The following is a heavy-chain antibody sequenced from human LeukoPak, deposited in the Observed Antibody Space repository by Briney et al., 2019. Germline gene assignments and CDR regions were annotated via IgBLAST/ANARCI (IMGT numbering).Heavy chain of an antibody. Sequence: PSETLSLTCTVSGGSISSSSYYWGWIRQPPGKGLEWIGSIYYSGSTYYNPSLKSRVTISVDTSKNQFSLKLSSVTAADTAVYYCAGFGEESTYDYVWGSYRHSPDYWGQGTLVTVSS. D-gene: IGHD3-16*02. J-gene: IGHJ4*02. CDR1: GGSISSSSYY. V-gene: IGHV4-39*01. CDR2: IYYSGST. CDR3: AGFGEESTYDYVWGSYRHSPDY.